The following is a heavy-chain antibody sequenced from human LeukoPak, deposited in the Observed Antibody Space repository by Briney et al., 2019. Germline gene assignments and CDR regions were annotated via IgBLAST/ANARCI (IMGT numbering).Heavy chain of an antibody. CDR1: GFTFSSYA. J-gene: IGHJ4*02. CDR2: ISGSGGST. V-gene: IGHV3-23*01. D-gene: IGHD3-22*01. CDR3: AKNGYDSSGYLYFDY. Sequence: GGSLRLSCAASGFTFSSYAMSWVRQAPGKGLEWVSAISGSGGSTYYADSVKGRFTISRDNSKNTLYLQMNSLRAEDTAVYYCAKNGYDSSGYLYFDYWGQGTLVTASS.